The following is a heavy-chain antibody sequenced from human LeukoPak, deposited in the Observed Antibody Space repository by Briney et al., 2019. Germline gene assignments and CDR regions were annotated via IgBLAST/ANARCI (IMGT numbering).Heavy chain of an antibody. CDR2: IYYSGST. J-gene: IGHJ4*02. Sequence: SETLSLTCTVSGGSISSSSYYWGWIRQPPGKGLEWIGSIYYSGSTYYNPSLKSRVTISVDTSKNQFSLKLSSVTAADTAVYYCARFVAGLTAAIGYWGQGTLVTVSS. CDR3: ARFVAGLTAAIGY. D-gene: IGHD2-2*01. V-gene: IGHV4-39*07. CDR1: GGSISSSSYY.